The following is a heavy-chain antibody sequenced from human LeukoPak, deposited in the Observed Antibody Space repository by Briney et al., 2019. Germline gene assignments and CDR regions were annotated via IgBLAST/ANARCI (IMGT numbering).Heavy chain of an antibody. CDR2: IYYSGST. V-gene: IGHV4-59*12. CDR3: ARGRKYYGSGSSRSYYFDY. J-gene: IGHJ4*02. Sequence: SETPSLTCTVSGGSISSYYWSWIRQPPGKGLEWIGYIYYSGSTNYNPSLKSRVTISVDTSKNQFSLKLSSVTAADTAVYYCARGRKYYGSGSSRSYYFDYWGQGTLVTVSS. D-gene: IGHD3-10*01. CDR1: GGSISSYY.